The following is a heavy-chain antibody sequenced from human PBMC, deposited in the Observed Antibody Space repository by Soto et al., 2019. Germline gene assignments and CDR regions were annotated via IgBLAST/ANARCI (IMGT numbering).Heavy chain of an antibody. CDR1: GFTFSREA. V-gene: IGHV3-30*04. Sequence: QVQLVESGGGVVQPGRSLRLSCAGSGFTFSREAMHWVRQSPGKGLEWVAAISYDERNKCYADSVRGRFTISRDNSKNTLYLQIMSLRAEDTAVYYCARDYSSNWCLDYWGQGTLVIVSS. D-gene: IGHD6-13*01. CDR2: ISYDERNK. CDR3: ARDYSSNWCLDY. J-gene: IGHJ4*02.